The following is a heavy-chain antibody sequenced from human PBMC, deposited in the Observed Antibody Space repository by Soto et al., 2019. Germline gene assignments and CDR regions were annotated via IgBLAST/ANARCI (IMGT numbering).Heavy chain of an antibody. J-gene: IGHJ6*02. D-gene: IGHD3-3*01. CDR2: IIPIFGTA. CDR3: ARETRRYDAHRPPIEYGMDV. CDR1: GGTFSSYA. V-gene: IGHV1-69*01. Sequence: QVQLVQSGAEMKKPGSSVKVSCKASGGTFSSYAISWVRQAPGQGLEWMGGIIPIFGTANYAQKFQGRVTITADESTSTAYMELSSLRSEDTAVYYCARETRRYDAHRPPIEYGMDVWGQGTTVTVS.